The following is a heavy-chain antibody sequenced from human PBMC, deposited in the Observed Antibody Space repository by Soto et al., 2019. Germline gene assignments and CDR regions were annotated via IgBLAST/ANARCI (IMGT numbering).Heavy chain of an antibody. D-gene: IGHD2-8*02. CDR2: ISWNSNTI. CDR3: AKSTGGTANGMDV. CDR1: GFTFDDYA. J-gene: IGHJ6*02. V-gene: IGHV3-9*01. Sequence: GGSLRLSCATSGFTFDDYAMHWVRQAPGKGLEWVSGISWNSNTIGYADSVKGRFTISRDNAKNSLYLQMNSLRAEDTALYYCAKSTGGTANGMDVWGQGTTVTAP.